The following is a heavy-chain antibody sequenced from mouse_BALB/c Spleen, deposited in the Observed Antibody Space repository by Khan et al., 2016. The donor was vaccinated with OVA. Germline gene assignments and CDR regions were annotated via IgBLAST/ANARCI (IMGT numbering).Heavy chain of an antibody. CDR1: GYTFTSYY. V-gene: IGHV1S81*02. CDR2: INPNNGDS. CDR3: ARSGDGNPFAY. Sequence: QVQLKQSGAELVKPGTSVKISCKASGYTFTSYYMYWVKQRPGPGLEWIGGINPNNGDSNFNEKFKSKATLTVDKSSSTAYLQLGILTYEDSAFYYCARSGDGNPFAYWGQGTLVTVSA. D-gene: IGHD2-1*01. J-gene: IGHJ3*01.